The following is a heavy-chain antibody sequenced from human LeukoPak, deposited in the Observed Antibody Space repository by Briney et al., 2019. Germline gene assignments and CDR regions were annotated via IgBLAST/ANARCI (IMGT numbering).Heavy chain of an antibody. V-gene: IGHV4-34*01. CDR2: INHSGST. D-gene: IGHD6-13*01. CDR3: ARGRIAAAGTSRVRNWFDP. J-gene: IGHJ5*02. CDR1: GGSFSGYY. Sequence: SETLSLTCAVYGGSFSGYYWSWLRQPPGKGLEWIGEINHSGSTNYNPSLKSRVTISVDTSKNQFSLKLSSVTAADTAVYYCARGRIAAAGTSRVRNWFDPWGQGTLVTVSS.